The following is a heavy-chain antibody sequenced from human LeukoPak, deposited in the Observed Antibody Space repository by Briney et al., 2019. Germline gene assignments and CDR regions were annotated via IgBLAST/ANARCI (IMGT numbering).Heavy chain of an antibody. CDR3: AREGAVPGQPFDY. CDR2: ISSSGSTK. V-gene: IGHV3-48*03. D-gene: IGHD3-16*01. Sequence: GGSLRLSCAASGFSFSSYEMNWVRQAPGKGLEWVSYISSSGSTKYYADSVKGRFTISRDNGKNSLCLQMNSLRAEDTAVYYCAREGAVPGQPFDYWGQGTLVTVSS. J-gene: IGHJ4*02. CDR1: GFSFSSYE.